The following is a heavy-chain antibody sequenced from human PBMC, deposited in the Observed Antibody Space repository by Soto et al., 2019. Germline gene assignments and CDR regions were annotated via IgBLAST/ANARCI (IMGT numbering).Heavy chain of an antibody. V-gene: IGHV3-21*01. CDR1: GFTFSSYR. Sequence: GGSLSLSCAASGFTFSSYRMNWVRQAPGKGLEWVSSISSSSSYIYYADSVKGRFTISRDNAKNSLYLQMNSLRAEDTAVYYCARNAEEFHDFWSGYYYYYYGMDVWGQG. CDR2: ISSSSSYI. J-gene: IGHJ6*02. CDR3: ARNAEEFHDFWSGYYYYYYGMDV. D-gene: IGHD3-3*01.